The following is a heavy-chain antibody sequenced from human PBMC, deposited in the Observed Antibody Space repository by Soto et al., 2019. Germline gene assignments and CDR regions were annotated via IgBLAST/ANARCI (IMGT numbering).Heavy chain of an antibody. CDR1: GGSISSGGYY. J-gene: IGHJ3*02. D-gene: IGHD2-2*01. V-gene: IGHV4-31*03. Sequence: LSLTCTVSGGSISSGGYYWSWIRQHPGKGLEWIGYIYYSGSTYYNPSLKSRVTISVDTSKNQFSLKLSSVTAADTAVYYCAREDCSSTSCGNAFDIWGQGTMVTVSS. CDR2: IYYSGST. CDR3: AREDCSSTSCGNAFDI.